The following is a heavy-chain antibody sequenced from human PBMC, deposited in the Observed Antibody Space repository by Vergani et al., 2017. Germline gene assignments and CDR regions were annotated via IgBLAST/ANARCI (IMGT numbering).Heavy chain of an antibody. D-gene: IGHD1-14*01. CDR3: ARDLRLLYNRFDP. J-gene: IGHJ5*02. CDR1: GFTFNQYG. CDR2: TWYDGNNK. Sequence: VQLVESGGGIVKPGGSLRLSCAASGFTFNQYGMHWVRQAPGKGLEWVAVTWYDGNNKQYAVSVKGRFTISRDNSKSTMYLQMNSLRDEDTGVYYCARDLRLLYNRFDPWGQGTLVTVSS. V-gene: IGHV3-33*01.